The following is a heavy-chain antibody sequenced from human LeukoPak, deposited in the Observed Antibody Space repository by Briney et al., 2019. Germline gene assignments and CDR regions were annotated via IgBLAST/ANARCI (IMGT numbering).Heavy chain of an antibody. Sequence: PGGSLRLSCTASGFTFSNYAMGWVRQAPGKGLEWVSAISGSGGSTYYADSVKGRFTISRDNSKNTLFLQMTSLRAEDTGVYYCVKGCNSISCTLIDYWGQGTLVTVSS. V-gene: IGHV3-23*01. CDR3: VKGCNSISCTLIDY. CDR2: ISGSGGST. D-gene: IGHD2-2*01. CDR1: GFTFSNYA. J-gene: IGHJ4*02.